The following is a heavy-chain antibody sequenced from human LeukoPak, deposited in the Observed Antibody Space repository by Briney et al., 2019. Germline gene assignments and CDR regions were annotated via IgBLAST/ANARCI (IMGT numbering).Heavy chain of an antibody. J-gene: IGHJ4*02. Sequence: ASVKVSCKASGYTFTGYYMHWVRQAPGQGLEWMGWINPNSGGTNYAQKFQGRVTMTRDTSISTAYMELSRLRSDDTAVYYCARDSSVAAAGGIFDYWGLGTLVTVSS. D-gene: IGHD6-13*01. V-gene: IGHV1-2*02. CDR1: GYTFTGYY. CDR3: ARDSSVAAAGGIFDY. CDR2: INPNSGGT.